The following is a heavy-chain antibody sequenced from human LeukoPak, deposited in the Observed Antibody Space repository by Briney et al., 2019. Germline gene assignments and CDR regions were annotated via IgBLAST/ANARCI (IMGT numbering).Heavy chain of an antibody. CDR3: ARDYEGACSSDSSRCLHLDY. Sequence: GGSLRLSCAASGFTFGTYWMSWVRQAPGKGLEWVANIKQDASEKYYVDSVRGRFTVSRDNAKNLMYLQMSSLRVEDTAVYYCARDYEGACSSDSSRCLHLDYWGQGIPVTVSS. J-gene: IGHJ4*02. CDR2: IKQDASEK. CDR1: GFTFGTYW. D-gene: IGHD2-2*01. V-gene: IGHV3-7*03.